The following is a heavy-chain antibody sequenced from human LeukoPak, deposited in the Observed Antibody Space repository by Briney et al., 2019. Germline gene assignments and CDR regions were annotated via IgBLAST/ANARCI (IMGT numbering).Heavy chain of an antibody. CDR2: ISSNGGST. J-gene: IGHJ4*02. D-gene: IGHD6-6*01. Sequence: GASVKVSCKASGYTFSSYAMHWVCQAPGKGLEYVSAISSNGGSTYYANSVKGRFTISRDNSKNTLYLQMGSLRAEDMAVYYCARDLGSSSDYWGQGTLVTVSS. CDR3: ARDLGSSSDY. V-gene: IGHV3-64*01. CDR1: GYTFSSYA.